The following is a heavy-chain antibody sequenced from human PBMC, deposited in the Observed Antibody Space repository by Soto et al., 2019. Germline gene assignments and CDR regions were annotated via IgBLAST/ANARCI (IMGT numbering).Heavy chain of an antibody. CDR3: ARHVDCSGGSCYPGWFDP. CDR1: GGSISSSSYY. Sequence: SETLSLTCTVSGGSISSSSYYWGWIRQPPGKGLEWIGSIYYSGSTYYNPSLKSRVTISVDTSKNQFSPKLSSVTAADTAVYYCARHVDCSGGSCYPGWFDPWGQGTLVTVSS. D-gene: IGHD2-15*01. V-gene: IGHV4-39*01. CDR2: IYYSGST. J-gene: IGHJ5*02.